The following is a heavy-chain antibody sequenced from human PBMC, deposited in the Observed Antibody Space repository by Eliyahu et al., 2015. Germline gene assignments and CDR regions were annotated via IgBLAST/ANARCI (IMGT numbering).Heavy chain of an antibody. CDR1: GXTLTELS. D-gene: IGHD1-26*01. Sequence: QVQLVQSGAEVKKPGASVXVXXKVSGXTLTELSMHXVRQXPGKGLEWMGGFDPEDGETIYAQKFQGRVTMTEDTSTDTAYMELSSLRSEDTAVYYCAIIVGASYYFDYWGQGTLVTVSS. CDR2: FDPEDGET. V-gene: IGHV1-24*01. J-gene: IGHJ4*02. CDR3: AIIVGASYYFDY.